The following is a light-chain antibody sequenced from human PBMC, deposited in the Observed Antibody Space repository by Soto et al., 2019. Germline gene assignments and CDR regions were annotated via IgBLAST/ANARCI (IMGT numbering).Light chain of an antibody. CDR1: QSVSGY. J-gene: IGKJ4*01. V-gene: IGKV3-11*01. Sequence: EMVLTQSPATLSLSPGNRATLSSSASQSVSGYLAWYQQKPGQAPRLLIYDASNRATGIPARFSGSGSGTDFTLTITSLQPEDFAVYYCQQRSNWPSTFGGGTKVEI. CDR2: DAS. CDR3: QQRSNWPST.